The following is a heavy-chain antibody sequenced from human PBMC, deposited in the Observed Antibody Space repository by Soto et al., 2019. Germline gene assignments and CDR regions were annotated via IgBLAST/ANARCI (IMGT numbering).Heavy chain of an antibody. CDR1: GGSISSSNW. V-gene: IGHV4-4*02. CDR3: ARTGYCGGGSCEDY. CDR2: IYHSGST. Sequence: QVQLQESGPGLVKPSGTLSLTCAVSGGSISSSNWWSWVRQPPGKGLEWIGEIYHSGSTNYNPSPKGRVTIAVDKPTNHFSLKPSSVTAADTAVYYCARTGYCGGGSCEDYWGQGTLVTVSS. J-gene: IGHJ4*02. D-gene: IGHD2-15*01.